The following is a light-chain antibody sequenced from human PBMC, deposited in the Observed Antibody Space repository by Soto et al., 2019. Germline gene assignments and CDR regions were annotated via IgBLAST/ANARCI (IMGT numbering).Light chain of an antibody. Sequence: DIQLTQSPSSLSASVGDRVTITCRASQSISNSLNWYQQKPGKAPNLLIYGTSDLQSGVPSGFSGSGSGTEFTLTISSLQRDDFATYYCQQSHSSSWTFGQGTKVEIK. J-gene: IGKJ1*01. V-gene: IGKV1-39*01. CDR3: QQSHSSSWT. CDR1: QSISNS. CDR2: GTS.